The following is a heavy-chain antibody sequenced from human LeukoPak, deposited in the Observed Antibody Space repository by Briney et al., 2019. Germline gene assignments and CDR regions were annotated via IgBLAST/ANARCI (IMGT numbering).Heavy chain of an antibody. V-gene: IGHV4-4*07. CDR1: GDSISSYY. D-gene: IGHD6-13*01. CDR3: ARSFLSNWYYFDN. Sequence: SETLSLTCTVSGDSISSYYWSCIRQPAGKGLEWIGRIYTSGSTNYNPSLKSRVTMSVDTSKNQFSLKLNSVTAADTAVYYCARSFLSNWYYFDNWGQGTLVTVSS. J-gene: IGHJ4*02. CDR2: IYTSGST.